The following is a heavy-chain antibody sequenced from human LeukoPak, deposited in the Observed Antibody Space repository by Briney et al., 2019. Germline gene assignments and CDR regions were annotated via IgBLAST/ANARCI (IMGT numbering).Heavy chain of an antibody. CDR1: GGSISSSSYY. D-gene: IGHD2-2*01. Sequence: PSETLSLTCTVSGGSISSSSYYWGWIRQPPGKGLEWIGSIYYSGSTNYNPSLKSRVTISVDTSKNQFSLKLSSVTAADTAVYYCARGGAAAMSYYYYMDVWGKGTTVTVSS. CDR2: IYYSGST. CDR3: ARGGAAAMSYYYYMDV. V-gene: IGHV4-39*07. J-gene: IGHJ6*03.